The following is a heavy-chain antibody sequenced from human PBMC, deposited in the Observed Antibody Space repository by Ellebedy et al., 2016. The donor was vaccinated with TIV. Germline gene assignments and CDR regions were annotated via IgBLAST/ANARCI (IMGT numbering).Heavy chain of an antibody. CDR1: GFVFSSYT. D-gene: IGHD6-19*01. Sequence: PGGSLRLSCAASGFVFSSYTMWWVRQTPGKGLEWVAVTSFDGKNKHYADPVKGRFTISRDNSQNTIYLHMHSLRDEDTAVYYCARDPYSSGWSAIGYFDLWGQGALVTVSS. CDR3: ARDPYSSGWSAIGYFDL. V-gene: IGHV3-30*04. CDR2: TSFDGKNK. J-gene: IGHJ4*02.